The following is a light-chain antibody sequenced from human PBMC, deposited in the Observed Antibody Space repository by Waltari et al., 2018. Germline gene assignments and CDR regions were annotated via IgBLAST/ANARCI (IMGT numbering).Light chain of an antibody. J-gene: IGKJ2*01. Sequence: DIQMTQSPSSLSASIGDRVIITCRASQSITTYLSWFQQKPGEAPKLLIYAASSLQSGVSSRFSGSGSGTDFTLTISSLQPEDFATYYCQHSYSTPYTFGQGTKLEIK. CDR2: AAS. V-gene: IGKV1-39*01. CDR3: QHSYSTPYT. CDR1: QSITTY.